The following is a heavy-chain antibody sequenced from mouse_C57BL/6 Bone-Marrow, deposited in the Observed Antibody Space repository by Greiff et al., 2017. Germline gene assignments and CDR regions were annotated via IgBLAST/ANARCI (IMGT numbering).Heavy chain of an antibody. CDR2: IYSGGGCT. CDR3: ARIGNYNFDD. Sequence: VLLQQSGAGLVRPGTSVKMSCKASGYTFTNYWIGWAKQVPGHGLEWIGDIYSGGGCTNYNEKFKGKATLTADKSSSTAYMQFSSLTSEDSAIYYGARIGNYNFDDGGQGTTLTVSS. CDR1: GYTFTNYW. D-gene: IGHD2-1*01. V-gene: IGHV1-63*01. J-gene: IGHJ2*01.